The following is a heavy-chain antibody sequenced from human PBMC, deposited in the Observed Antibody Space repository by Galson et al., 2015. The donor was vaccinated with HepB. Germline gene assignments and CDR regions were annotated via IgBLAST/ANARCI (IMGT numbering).Heavy chain of an antibody. CDR3: ARDFAYYDFWSGYYEPRGDHLLDY. CDR1: GFTFSSYG. J-gene: IGHJ4*02. D-gene: IGHD3-3*01. V-gene: IGHV3-33*01. Sequence: SLRLSCAASGFTFSSYGMHWVRQAPGKGLEWVAVIWYDGSNKYYADSVKGRFTISRDNSKNTPYLQMNSLRAEDTAVYYCARDFAYYDFWSGYYEPRGDHLLDYWGQGTLVTVSS. CDR2: IWYDGSNK.